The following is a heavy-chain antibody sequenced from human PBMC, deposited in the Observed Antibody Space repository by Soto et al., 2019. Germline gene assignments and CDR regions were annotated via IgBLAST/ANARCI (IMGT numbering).Heavy chain of an antibody. D-gene: IGHD3-22*01. CDR1: GFSLSTSGVG. CDR2: IYWNDDK. J-gene: IGHJ4*02. CDR3: AHRGYYDSSGYYWVVGDHYFDY. V-gene: IGHV2-5*01. Sequence: SGPTLVNPTQTLTLTCTFSGFSLSTSGVGVGWIRQPPGKALEWLALIYWNDDKRYSPSLKSRLTITKDTSKNQVVLTMTNMDPVDTATYYCAHRGYYDSSGYYWVVGDHYFDYWGQGTLVTVSS.